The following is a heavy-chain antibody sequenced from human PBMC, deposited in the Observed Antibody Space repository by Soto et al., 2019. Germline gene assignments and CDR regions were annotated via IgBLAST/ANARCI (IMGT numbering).Heavy chain of an antibody. CDR1: GFTFSSYA. CDR3: AKASGSSSLYYFDY. J-gene: IGHJ4*02. CDR2: ISGSGGST. V-gene: IGHV3-23*01. D-gene: IGHD3-10*01. Sequence: GSLRLSCAASGFTFSSYAMSWVRQAPGKGLEWVSAISGSGGSTYYADSVKGRFTIPRDNSKNTLYLQMNSLRAEDTAVYYCAKASGSSSLYYFDYWGQGTLVTVSS.